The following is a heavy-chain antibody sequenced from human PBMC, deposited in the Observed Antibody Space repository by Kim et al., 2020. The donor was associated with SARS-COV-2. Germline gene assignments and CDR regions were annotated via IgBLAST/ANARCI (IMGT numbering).Heavy chain of an antibody. Sequence: GGSLRLSCAASGFTFDDYAMHWVRQAPGKGLEWVSGISWNSGSIGYADSVKGRFTISRDNAKNSLYLQMNSLRAEDTALYYCAKVMDSGPSINYYGMDVWGQGTTVTVSS. CDR3: AKVMDSGPSINYYGMDV. CDR2: ISWNSGSI. J-gene: IGHJ6*02. D-gene: IGHD3-10*01. V-gene: IGHV3-9*01. CDR1: GFTFDDYA.